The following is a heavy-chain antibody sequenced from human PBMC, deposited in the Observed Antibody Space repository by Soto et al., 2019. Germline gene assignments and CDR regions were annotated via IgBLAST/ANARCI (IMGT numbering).Heavy chain of an antibody. Sequence: GGSLRLSCAAFGFTFNTYAMSWVRQAPGKGLEWVSVMSGSGGSTNYAESVKGRFTISRDNSKNTLYLQMNSLRADDTAVYYCASVYYYGSGTYYNPWFDPWGQGTLVTVSS. CDR3: ASVYYYGSGTYYNPWFDP. D-gene: IGHD3-10*01. V-gene: IGHV3-23*01. J-gene: IGHJ5*02. CDR1: GFTFNTYA. CDR2: MSGSGGST.